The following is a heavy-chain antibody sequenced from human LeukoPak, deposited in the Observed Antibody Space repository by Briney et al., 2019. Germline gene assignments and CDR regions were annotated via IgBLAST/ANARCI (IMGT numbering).Heavy chain of an antibody. Sequence: PGGSLRLSCAASGFTFDDYAMHWVRQAPGKGLEWVSLISWDGGTTYYADSVKGRFTISRDNSKNSLYLQMNTLRPEDTALYYCAEDMLKWTGGGAFDFWGQGTMVTVSS. V-gene: IGHV3-43D*03. J-gene: IGHJ3*01. CDR2: ISWDGGTT. D-gene: IGHD3-16*01. CDR1: GFTFDDYA. CDR3: AEDMLKWTGGGAFDF.